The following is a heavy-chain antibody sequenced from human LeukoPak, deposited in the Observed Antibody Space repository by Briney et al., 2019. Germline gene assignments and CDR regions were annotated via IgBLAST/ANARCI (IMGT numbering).Heavy chain of an antibody. V-gene: IGHV4-59*12. Sequence: SETLSLTCTVSGDSISSYYWSWIRQPPGKGLEWIGYIHYSVITYYNPSLKSRVTISEDTSKNQFSLKMSSVTAADTAVYHCARGLSGSSALAFDIWGQGTKVTVSS. CDR2: IHYSVIT. CDR3: ARGLSGSSALAFDI. D-gene: IGHD3-10*01. CDR1: GDSISSYY. J-gene: IGHJ3*02.